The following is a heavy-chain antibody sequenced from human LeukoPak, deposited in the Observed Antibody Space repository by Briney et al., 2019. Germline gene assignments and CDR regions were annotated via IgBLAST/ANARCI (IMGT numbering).Heavy chain of an antibody. J-gene: IGHJ4*02. D-gene: IGHD3-9*01. CDR1: GGTFSSYA. V-gene: IGHV1-69*13. CDR2: IIPIFGTA. CDR3: ARDGGGYFDRPYYFDY. Sequence: SVKVSCKAPGGTFSSYAISWVRQAPGQGLEWMGGIIPIFGTANYAQKFQGRVTITADESTSTAYMELSSLRSEDTAVYYCARDGGGYFDRPYYFDYWGQGTLVTVSS.